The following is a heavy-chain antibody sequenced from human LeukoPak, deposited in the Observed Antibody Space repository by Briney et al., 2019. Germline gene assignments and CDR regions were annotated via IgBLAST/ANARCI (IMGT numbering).Heavy chain of an antibody. CDR3: ARDLKGYVVEAVYYYGMDV. V-gene: IGHV1-69*01. Sequence: ASVKVSCKASGGTFSSYAISWVRQAPGQGLEWMGGIIPIFGTANYAQKFQGRVTITADESTSTAYMELSSLRSEDTAVYYCARDLKGYVVEAVYYYGMDVWGKGTTVTVSS. D-gene: IGHD6-13*01. CDR1: GGTFSSYA. J-gene: IGHJ6*04. CDR2: IIPIFGTA.